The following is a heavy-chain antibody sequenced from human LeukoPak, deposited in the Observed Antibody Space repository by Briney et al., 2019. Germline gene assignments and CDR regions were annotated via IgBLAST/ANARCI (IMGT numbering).Heavy chain of an antibody. D-gene: IGHD3-10*01. CDR3: ARGSRGSADDAFDI. Sequence: SETLSLTCTVSGGSISGDYWSWIRQPPGQGLVWIGYIYYSGSTNYNPSLKRRVTISVDTSKNQFSLKLSSVTAADTAVYYCARGSRGSADDAFDIWGQGTMVTVSS. V-gene: IGHV4-59*01. J-gene: IGHJ3*02. CDR1: GGSISGDY. CDR2: IYYSGST.